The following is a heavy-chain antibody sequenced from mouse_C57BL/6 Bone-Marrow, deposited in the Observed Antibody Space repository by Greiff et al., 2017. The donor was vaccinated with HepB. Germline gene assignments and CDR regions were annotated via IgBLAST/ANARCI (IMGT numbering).Heavy chain of an antibody. D-gene: IGHD1-1*01. CDR3: ARIYGRAWFAY. V-gene: IGHV2-2*01. J-gene: IGHJ3*01. CDR1: GFSLTSYG. CDR2: IWSGGST. Sequence: ESGPGLVQPSQSLSITCTVSGFSLTSYGVHWVRQSPGKGLEWLGVIWSGGSTDYNAAFISRLSISKDNSKSQVFFKMNSLQADDTAIYYCARIYGRAWFAYWGQGTLVTVSA.